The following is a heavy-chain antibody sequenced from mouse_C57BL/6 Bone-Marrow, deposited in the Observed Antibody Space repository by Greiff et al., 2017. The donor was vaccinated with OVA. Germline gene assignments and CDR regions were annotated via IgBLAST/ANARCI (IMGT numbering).Heavy chain of an antibody. Sequence: EVHLVESGPGLAKPSQTLSLTCSVTGYSITSDYWNWIRKFPGNKLEYMGYISYSGSTYYNPSLKSRISITRDTSKNQYYLQLNSVTTDDTATYYCARRDGNQSPYWYFDVWGTGTTVTVSS. V-gene: IGHV3-8*01. CDR2: ISYSGST. D-gene: IGHD2-1*01. CDR1: GYSITSDY. CDR3: ARRDGNQSPYWYFDV. J-gene: IGHJ1*03.